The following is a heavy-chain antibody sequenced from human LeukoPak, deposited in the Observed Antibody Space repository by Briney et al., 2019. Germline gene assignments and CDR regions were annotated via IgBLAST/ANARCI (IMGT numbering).Heavy chain of an antibody. V-gene: IGHV1-46*01. CDR1: GYTFSSYY. J-gene: IGHJ4*02. CDR2: FNPSGGST. Sequence: ASVKVSCKASGYTFSSYYMHLGRQAPGQGLEWMGLFNPSGGSTSYAQKIQGRVTMTRDTSTSIVYMELSSLRSEDTAVYYCARDPTHYLRYGYFDYWGQGTLVTVSS. CDR3: ARDPTHYLRYGYFDY. D-gene: IGHD3-9*01.